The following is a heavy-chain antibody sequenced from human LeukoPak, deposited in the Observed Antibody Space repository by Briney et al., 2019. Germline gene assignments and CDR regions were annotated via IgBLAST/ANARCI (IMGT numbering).Heavy chain of an antibody. CDR1: GYTFTGYY. CDR2: INPDTGDK. D-gene: IGHD2-21*02. J-gene: IGHJ4*02. Sequence: ASVKVSCKPSGYTFTGYYLHWVRQASGQGLEWMTWINPDTGDKGYARKFQDRVTITTDTSISTAYMELSSLSSEDTAVYFCARTTSMTASGYDYWGQGTLVSVSS. CDR3: ARTTSMTASGYDY. V-gene: IGHV1-8*03.